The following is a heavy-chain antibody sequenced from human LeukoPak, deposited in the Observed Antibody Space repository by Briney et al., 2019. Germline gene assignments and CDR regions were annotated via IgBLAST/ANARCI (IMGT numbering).Heavy chain of an antibody. Sequence: GASVKASCKASGYTFTGYYMHWVRQAPGQGLEWMGWINPNSGGTNYAQKFQGRVTMTRDTSISTAYMELSRLRSDDTVVYYCARRSRYYDSSGFHFDYWGQGTLVTVSS. CDR1: GYTFTGYY. J-gene: IGHJ4*02. CDR3: ARRSRYYDSSGFHFDY. CDR2: INPNSGGT. V-gene: IGHV1-2*02. D-gene: IGHD3-22*01.